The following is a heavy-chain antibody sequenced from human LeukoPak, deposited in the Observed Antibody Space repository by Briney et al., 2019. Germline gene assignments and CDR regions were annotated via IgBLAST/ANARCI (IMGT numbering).Heavy chain of an antibody. CDR3: AREVPATAMYFDY. Sequence: GSLRLSCAASGFIVSGDFMSWVRQAPGKGLEWVSVIYSGGSTYYADSVKGRFTISRDNSKNTLYLQMNSLRAEDTAVYYCAREVPATAMYFDYWGQGTLVTVSS. J-gene: IGHJ4*02. CDR2: IYSGGST. V-gene: IGHV3-53*01. CDR1: GFIVSGDF. D-gene: IGHD2-2*01.